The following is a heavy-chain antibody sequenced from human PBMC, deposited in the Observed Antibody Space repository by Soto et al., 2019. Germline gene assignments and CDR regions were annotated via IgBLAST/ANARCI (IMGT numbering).Heavy chain of an antibody. CDR3: ATLRGWYKGDY. D-gene: IGHD6-19*01. CDR1: GGSFSGYY. V-gene: IGHV4-34*01. J-gene: IGHJ4*02. Sequence: QVQLQQWGAGLLKPSETLSLTCAVYGGSFSGYYWSWIRQPPGKGLEWIGEINHSGSTNYNPSLKSRVTISGDKSKNQFSLKLSSVTAADTAVYYCATLRGWYKGDYWGQGTLVTVSS. CDR2: INHSGST.